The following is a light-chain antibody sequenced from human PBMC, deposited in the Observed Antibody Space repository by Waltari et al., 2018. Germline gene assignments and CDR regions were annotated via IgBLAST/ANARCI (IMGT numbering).Light chain of an antibody. CDR3: QQRYNWPLT. CDR2: DTS. J-gene: IGKJ4*01. CDR1: HSVSNL. Sequence: EIVLTQSPATLSLSPGERVTLSCRASHSVSNLLAWYQQRPGQSPRLLIYDTSYRAPGIPGRFSGSGSGADFTLTISGLEPEDFAVYYCQQRYNWPLTFGGGTRVEV. V-gene: IGKV3-11*01.